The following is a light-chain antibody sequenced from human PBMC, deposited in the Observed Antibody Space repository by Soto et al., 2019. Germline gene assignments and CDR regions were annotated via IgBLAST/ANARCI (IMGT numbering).Light chain of an antibody. J-gene: IGKJ1*01. CDR3: QQYGSSLRT. CDR2: GAS. V-gene: IGKV3-20*01. CDR1: QSVSSSY. Sequence: EIVLTQSPGTLSLSPGERATLSCRASQSVSSSYLAWYQQKPGQAPRLLIYGASSRATGIPDRFSGSGSGTDFTLTISRLEPEDFAVYYCQQYGSSLRTFGQGTQV.